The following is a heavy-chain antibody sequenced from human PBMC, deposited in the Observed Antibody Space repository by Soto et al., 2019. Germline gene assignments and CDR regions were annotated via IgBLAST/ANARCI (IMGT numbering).Heavy chain of an antibody. D-gene: IGHD3-10*01. CDR2: ISGNGDRT. CDR1: AFAFSRSA. V-gene: IGHV3-23*01. CDR3: AKGLSGSGAYQYFDP. Sequence: EAQLLESGGGLVQPGGSLRLSCAASAFAFSRSAMSWVRQTPGKGLEWVSAISGNGDRTFYADSVKGRVTISRDNSKNTLYLEMSSLRVEDTAVYYCAKGLSGSGAYQYFDPWGQGTLVTVSS. J-gene: IGHJ5*02.